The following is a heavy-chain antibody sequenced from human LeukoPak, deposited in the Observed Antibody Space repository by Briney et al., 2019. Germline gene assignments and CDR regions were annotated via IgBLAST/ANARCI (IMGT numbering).Heavy chain of an antibody. CDR1: GFTFTNYA. CDR3: AREHWDFDY. CDR2: ISGSGKST. V-gene: IGHV3-23*01. J-gene: IGHJ4*02. D-gene: IGHD7-27*01. Sequence: GGSLRLSCAASGFTFTNYAMTWVRRAPGKGLEWVSEISGSGKSTYYGDSVKGRFTISRDNSKNTLYLQMNSLRAGDTAIYYCAREHWDFDYWGQGTLVTVSS.